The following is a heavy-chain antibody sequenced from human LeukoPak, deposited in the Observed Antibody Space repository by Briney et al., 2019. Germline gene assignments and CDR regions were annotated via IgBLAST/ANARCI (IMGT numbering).Heavy chain of an antibody. V-gene: IGHV3-66*01. CDR1: GIAVSDNY. D-gene: IGHD3-10*01. CDR3: ARYGSGSYYRLPFDY. J-gene: IGHJ4*02. Sequence: PGGSLRLSCAASGIAVSDNYMGWVRQAPGKGLEWVSVISSDGKTDHADSVKGRFTISRDNSKNTVSLQMNILRAEDTAVYYCARYGSGSYYRLPFDYWGQGTLVTVSS. CDR2: ISSDGKT.